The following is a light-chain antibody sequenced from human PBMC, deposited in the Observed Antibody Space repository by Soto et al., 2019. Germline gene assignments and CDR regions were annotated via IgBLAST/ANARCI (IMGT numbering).Light chain of an antibody. V-gene: IGKV1-9*01. J-gene: IGKJ5*01. CDR3: QKFNSYPIN. CDR2: AAS. Sequence: DIQLTHSPSFLSASVGYRVTITCRASQGISSDLAWYQQKPGKAPKLLIYAASTLQSGVPSRFSGSGSGTAFTLTISSLQPEDFATYYCQKFNSYPINFGQGTRLEIK. CDR1: QGISSD.